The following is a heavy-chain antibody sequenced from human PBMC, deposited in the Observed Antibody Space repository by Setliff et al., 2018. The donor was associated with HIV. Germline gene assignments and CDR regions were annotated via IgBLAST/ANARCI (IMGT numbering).Heavy chain of an antibody. CDR2: INAGNGDT. CDR1: GGTFSSYP. D-gene: IGHD5-18*01. CDR3: ARGSRGYSYAYYYYYKDV. Sequence: ASVKVSCKASGGTFSSYPIYWVRQAPGQGLESMGWINAGNGDTRYSQKFQGSVTFTRDTSASTAYMAVTGLRSEDTAVYYCARGSRGYSYAYYYYYKDVWGKGTTVTVSS. V-gene: IGHV1-3*01. J-gene: IGHJ6*03.